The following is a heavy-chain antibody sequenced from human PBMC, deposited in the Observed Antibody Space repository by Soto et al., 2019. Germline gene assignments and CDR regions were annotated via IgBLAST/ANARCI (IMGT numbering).Heavy chain of an antibody. CDR2: ISSSSSTI. CDR3: ARDADVGLRFLMAYYYYGMDV. D-gene: IGHD3-3*01. V-gene: IGHV3-48*02. CDR1: GFTFSSYS. Sequence: PGGSLRLSCAASGFTFSSYSMNWVRQAPGKGLEWVSYISSSSSTIYYADSVKGRFTISRDNAKNSLYLQMNSLRDEDTAVYYCARDADVGLRFLMAYYYYGMDVWGQGTTVTVSS. J-gene: IGHJ6*02.